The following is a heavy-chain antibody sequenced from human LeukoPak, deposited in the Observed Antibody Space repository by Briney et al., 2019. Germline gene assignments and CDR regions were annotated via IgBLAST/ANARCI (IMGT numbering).Heavy chain of an antibody. CDR2: RKQDGSDK. J-gene: IGHJ5*02. Sequence: PGGSLRLSCAASGFTLSSYWMSWVRQAPGKGLEWVAHRKQDGSDKYYVDSVKGRFTISRDNAKTSLYLQMNSLRAEDTAVYYCARYATSSGSRWLEPWGQGTLVTVSS. D-gene: IGHD6-19*01. V-gene: IGHV3-7*01. CDR3: ARYATSSGSRWLEP. CDR1: GFTLSSYW.